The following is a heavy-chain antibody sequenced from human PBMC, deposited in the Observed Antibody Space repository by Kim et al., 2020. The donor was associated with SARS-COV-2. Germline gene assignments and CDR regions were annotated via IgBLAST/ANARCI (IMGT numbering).Heavy chain of an antibody. CDR3: ATVRGLEAYFDY. V-gene: IGHV5-51*01. CDR2: IYPDDSDP. D-gene: IGHD1-1*01. Sequence: GESLKISCKGSGYNMSAYWIGWVRQMPGKGLEWIGVIYPDDSDPRYSPSFDGQVTISADKSISTAYLQWGRLKASDTAIYYCATVRGLEAYFDYWGRGTLVAVSS. J-gene: IGHJ4*02. CDR1: GYNMSAYW.